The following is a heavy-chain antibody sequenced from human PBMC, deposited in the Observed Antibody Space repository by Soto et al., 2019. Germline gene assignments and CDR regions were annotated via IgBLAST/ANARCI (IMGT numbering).Heavy chain of an antibody. D-gene: IGHD3-22*01. J-gene: IGHJ6*02. CDR2: IYHSGST. Sequence: SSETLSLTCAVSGGSISSSNWWSWVRQPPGKGLEWIGEIYHSGSTNYNPSLKSRVTISVDKSKNTLYLQMNSLRAEDTAVYYCARDPGITMIVVVIGPDGMDVWGQGTAVTVSS. CDR3: ARDPGITMIVVVIGPDGMDV. V-gene: IGHV4-4*02. CDR1: GGSISSSNW.